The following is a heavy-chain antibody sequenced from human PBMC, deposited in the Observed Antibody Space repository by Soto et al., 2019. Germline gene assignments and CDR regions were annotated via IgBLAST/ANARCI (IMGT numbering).Heavy chain of an antibody. Sequence: SETLSLTCAVSGGSFTSNNWWTWVRQPPGQGLEWIGEIYRTGSTNYNPSLKSRVTISLDKSENQFSLKVTSLTAADTAVYYCAGRDQGTSVDYWGQGTLVTGSS. D-gene: IGHD1-7*01. CDR2: IYRTGST. J-gene: IGHJ4*02. CDR3: AGRDQGTSVDY. V-gene: IGHV4-4*02. CDR1: GGSFTSNNW.